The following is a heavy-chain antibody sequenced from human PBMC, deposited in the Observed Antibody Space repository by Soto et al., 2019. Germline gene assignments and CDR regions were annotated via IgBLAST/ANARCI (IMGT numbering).Heavy chain of an antibody. CDR2: ISGYNGNT. CDR1: GYTFSNYG. J-gene: IGHJ6*02. Sequence: QVQLVQSGAEVKKPGASVTVSCKTSGYTFSNYGINWVRKAPGQGLEWMGCISGYNGNTNYAQTVQGRVTMTTDTSTGTVYMELRSLKSDDTAIYYCSRFIMVGGWFDPNYYHGMDVWGQGTTVTVSS. V-gene: IGHV1-18*01. CDR3: SRFIMVGGWFDPNYYHGMDV. D-gene: IGHD6-19*01.